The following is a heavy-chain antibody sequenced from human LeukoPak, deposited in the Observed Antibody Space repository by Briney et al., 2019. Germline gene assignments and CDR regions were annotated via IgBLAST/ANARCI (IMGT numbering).Heavy chain of an antibody. V-gene: IGHV3-23*01. J-gene: IGHJ4*02. CDR1: GFTFSSYA. CDR3: AKTPQVYSSSWYDYFDY. Sequence: PGGSLRLSCAASGFTFSSYAMSWVRQAPGKGLEWVSAISGSGGSTYYADSVKGRFTISRDNSKNTLYLHMNSLRAEDTAVYYCAKTPQVYSSSWYDYFDYWGQGTLVTVSS. CDR2: ISGSGGST. D-gene: IGHD6-13*01.